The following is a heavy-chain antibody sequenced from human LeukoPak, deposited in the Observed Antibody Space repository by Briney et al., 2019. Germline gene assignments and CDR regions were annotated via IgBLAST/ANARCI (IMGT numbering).Heavy chain of an antibody. J-gene: IGHJ5*02. D-gene: IGHD6-19*01. CDR2: IYFSGST. CDR1: GGPISSSSYY. Sequence: SETLSLTCTVSGGPISSSSYYWGWIRQPPGKGLEWIGSIYFSGSTYNNPSLKSQFPITVATAKHQFTWKLSSVTAADTAVYYWARLGSSGGYTNYGFDPWGQGTLVTVSS. CDR3: ARLGSSGGYTNYGFDP. V-gene: IGHV4-39*01.